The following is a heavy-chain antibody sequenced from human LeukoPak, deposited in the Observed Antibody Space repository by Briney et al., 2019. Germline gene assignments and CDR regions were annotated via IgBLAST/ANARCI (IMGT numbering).Heavy chain of an antibody. V-gene: IGHV4-31*03. CDR3: ARAYDILAYFDY. CDR1: GGSISSGGYY. J-gene: IGHJ4*02. CDR2: IYYSGST. D-gene: IGHD3-9*01. Sequence: SETLSLTCTVSGGSISSGGYYWSWIRQHPGKGLEWIGYIYYSGSTYYNPSLKSRVTISVDTSKNQFSLKLSSVTAADTAVYYCARAYDILAYFDYWGQGTLVPVSS.